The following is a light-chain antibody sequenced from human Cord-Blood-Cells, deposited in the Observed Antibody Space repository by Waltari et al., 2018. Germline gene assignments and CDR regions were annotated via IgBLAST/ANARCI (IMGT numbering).Light chain of an antibody. V-gene: IGLV1-40*01. CDR3: QSYDSSLSGSV. J-gene: IGLJ2*01. CDR1: DSNIGAGYD. CDR2: GNT. Sequence: QSEPPPPPSVSGPPGQRVPIPGTGTDSNIGAGYDVPWYQQLPETAPKPPIYGNTNRPSGAPDRFSGSKSGTSASLAITGPQAEDEADYHCQSYDSSLSGSVFGGGTKLTVL.